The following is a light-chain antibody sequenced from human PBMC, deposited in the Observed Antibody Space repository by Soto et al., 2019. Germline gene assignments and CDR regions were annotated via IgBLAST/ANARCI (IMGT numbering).Light chain of an antibody. V-gene: IGKV1-9*01. J-gene: IGKJ1*01. CDR3: QHYYLPPWT. Sequence: IQLTQSPSSLSASVGDRVTITCRASRGISSYLAWYQQKPGKAPELLIYAASTLQSGVPSRFSGSGSGTDFTLTISSLQAEDVAVYFCQHYYLPPWTFGQGTKVDIK. CDR2: AAS. CDR1: RGISSY.